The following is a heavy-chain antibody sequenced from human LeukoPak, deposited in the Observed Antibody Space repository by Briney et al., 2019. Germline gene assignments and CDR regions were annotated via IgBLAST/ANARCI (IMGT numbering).Heavy chain of an antibody. V-gene: IGHV3-23*01. D-gene: IGHD3-10*01. J-gene: IGHJ4*02. Sequence: PGGSLRLSCAASGFTFSSYVMSWVRQAPGKGLGWVSIISGSGSITYYTDSVKGRFTISRDNSKNTLYLQMNSLRVEDTAVYYCAKGVSASGSHYFDYWGQGNLVTVSS. CDR3: AKGVSASGSHYFDY. CDR2: ISGSGSIT. CDR1: GFTFSSYV.